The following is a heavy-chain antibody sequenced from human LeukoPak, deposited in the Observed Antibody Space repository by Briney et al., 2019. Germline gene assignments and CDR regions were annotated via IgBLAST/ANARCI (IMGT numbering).Heavy chain of an antibody. Sequence: GGSLRLSCVASGFTFSTYAMHWVRQVPGKGLEWVAVIFYDGSHKYYPDSVKGRFTISRDNSKNTLYLQMSSLRPEDTAIYYCAKDRDTISIYYFYGMDVWGQGTTVTVSS. CDR2: IFYDGSHK. V-gene: IGHV3-30*02. D-gene: IGHD5-18*01. J-gene: IGHJ6*02. CDR3: AKDRDTISIYYFYGMDV. CDR1: GFTFSTYA.